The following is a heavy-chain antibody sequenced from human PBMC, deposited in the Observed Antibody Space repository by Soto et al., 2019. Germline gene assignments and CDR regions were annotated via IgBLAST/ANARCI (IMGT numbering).Heavy chain of an antibody. V-gene: IGHV3-53*01. CDR2: LYDVDGS. CDR3: AAWNEREHAYDV. CDR1: GLTVSGKKY. Sequence: DVQLVESGGGLMQPGESLRLSCAASGLTVSGKKYVAWVRQAPGKGLEWVSALYDVDGSFYADSVKGRFTTSSDSSKTTVYLPMNGLSPDDTAVYYCAAWNEREHAYDVWGEGTTLTVSS. J-gene: IGHJ3*01. D-gene: IGHD1-1*01.